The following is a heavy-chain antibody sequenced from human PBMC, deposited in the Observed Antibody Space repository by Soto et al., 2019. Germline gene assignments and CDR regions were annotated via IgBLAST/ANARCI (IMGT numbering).Heavy chain of an antibody. Sequence: QVQLVQSGAEVKKPGSSVKVSCKASGGTFSSYAISWVRQAPGQGLEWMGGIIPIFGAADYAQKFQGRVTITADESTSTAYMELSSLRSEDTAVYYCARNPMTTVTTIYYYGMDVWGQGTTVTDSS. CDR1: GGTFSSYA. D-gene: IGHD4-17*01. J-gene: IGHJ6*02. CDR3: ARNPMTTVTTIYYYGMDV. CDR2: IIPIFGAA. V-gene: IGHV1-69*12.